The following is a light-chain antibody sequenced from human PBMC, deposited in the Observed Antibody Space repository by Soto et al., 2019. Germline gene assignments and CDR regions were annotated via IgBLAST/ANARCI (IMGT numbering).Light chain of an antibody. CDR3: QQYNSWPS. CDR2: GAS. V-gene: IGKV3-15*01. Sequence: EIVMTQSPGTLSVSPGERATLSCRASQTIYSSLAWYQQKPGQAPRLLIYGASTRATGIPARFSGSGSGAEFTLTISSLKSEDFAVYYCQQYNSWPSFGGGPKVDI. J-gene: IGKJ4*01. CDR1: QTIYSS.